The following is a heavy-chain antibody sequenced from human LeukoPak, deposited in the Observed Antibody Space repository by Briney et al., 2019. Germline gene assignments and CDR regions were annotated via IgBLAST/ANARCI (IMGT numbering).Heavy chain of an antibody. J-gene: IGHJ4*02. CDR3: ARLIGGVGARRFDF. CDR2: IYNRGRP. V-gene: IGHV4-4*09. CDR1: GDSINTGY. Sequence: SAETLSLTCTVSGDSINTGYWNWIRQPPGRELEWIGYIYNRGRPNYNPSLKSRITISMDTSKNQLSLKMAYVTAADTAVYYCARLIGGVGARRFDFWGQGTLVTVSS. D-gene: IGHD1-26*01.